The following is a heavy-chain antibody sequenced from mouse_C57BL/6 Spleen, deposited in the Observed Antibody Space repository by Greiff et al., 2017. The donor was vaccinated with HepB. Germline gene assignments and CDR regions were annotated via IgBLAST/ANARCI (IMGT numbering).Heavy chain of an antibody. J-gene: IGHJ2*01. CDR1: GYAFSSSW. V-gene: IGHV1-82*01. CDR3: ARENYGSSNYFDY. CDR2: IDPGDGDT. Sequence: QVQLQQSGPELVKPGASVKISCKASGYAFSSSWMNWVKQRPGKGLEWIGRIDPGDGDTNYNGKFKGKATLTADKSSSTAYMQLSSLTSEDSAVYFCARENYGSSNYFDYWGQGTTLTVSS. D-gene: IGHD1-1*01.